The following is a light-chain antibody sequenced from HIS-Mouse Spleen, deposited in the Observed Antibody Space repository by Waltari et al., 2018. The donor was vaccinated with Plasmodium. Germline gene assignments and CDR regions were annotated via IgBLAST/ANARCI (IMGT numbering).Light chain of an antibody. Sequence: SYELTQPPSASVSSRQTARITCSGDALQKKYAYWYQKQSGQAPVLINYEDSNRPAGIPERFSGSSSGTMATLTISGAQVEDEADYYCYSTDSSGNHRVFGGGTKLTVL. CDR2: EDS. CDR3: YSTDSSGNHRV. CDR1: ALQKKY. V-gene: IGLV3-10*01. J-gene: IGLJ3*02.